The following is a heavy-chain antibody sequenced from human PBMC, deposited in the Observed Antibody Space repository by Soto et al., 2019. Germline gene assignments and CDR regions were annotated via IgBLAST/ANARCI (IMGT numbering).Heavy chain of an antibody. CDR1: GGTFSSYA. CDR2: IIPIFGTA. CDR3: ARGGFGLNDSSGYYIPGAFDI. V-gene: IGHV1-69*06. Sequence: SVKVSCKASGGTFSSYAISWVRQAPGQGLEWMGGIIPIFGTANYAQKFQGRVTITADKSTSTAYMELSSLRSEDTAVYYCARGGFGLNDSSGYYIPGAFDIWGQGTMVTV. J-gene: IGHJ3*02. D-gene: IGHD3-22*01.